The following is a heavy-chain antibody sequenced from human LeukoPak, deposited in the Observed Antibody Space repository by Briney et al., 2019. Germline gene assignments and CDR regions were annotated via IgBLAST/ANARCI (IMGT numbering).Heavy chain of an antibody. Sequence: GGSLRLSCEASGFTFSNSAMSWVRQAPGKGLEWVSGISASGHNTHNADSAKGRFTISRDNSKNTLYLQMNSLRAEDTALYYCAKDGSWGDYYFYFYIDVWGKGTTVTVSS. CDR1: GFTFSNSA. J-gene: IGHJ6*03. V-gene: IGHV3-23*01. CDR2: ISASGHNT. CDR3: AKDGSWGDYYFYFYIDV. D-gene: IGHD3-16*01.